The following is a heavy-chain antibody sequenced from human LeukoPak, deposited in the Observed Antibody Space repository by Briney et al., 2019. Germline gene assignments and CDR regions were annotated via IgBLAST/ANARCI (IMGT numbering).Heavy chain of an antibody. CDR2: IIPIFGTA. CDR1: GCTFSSYA. D-gene: IGHD6-13*01. J-gene: IGHJ6*03. Sequence: SSENVSCKASGCTFSSYAISWVRQAPGQGLEWMGGIIPIFGTANYAQKFQGRVTITTDESTSTAYMELSSLSSEDTAVYYCARTTLGCSWYYYYYMDVWGKGTTVTVSS. V-gene: IGHV1-69*05. CDR3: ARTTLGCSWYYYYYMDV.